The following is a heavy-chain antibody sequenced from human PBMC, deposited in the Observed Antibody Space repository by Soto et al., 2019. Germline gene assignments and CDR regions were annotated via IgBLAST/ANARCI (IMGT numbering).Heavy chain of an antibody. CDR3: ASRNGYDYFSFDY. D-gene: IGHD5-12*01. CDR1: GGSISSNSYY. Sequence: PSETLSLTCTVSGGSISSNSYYWGWIRQPPGKGLEWIGSIYYSGSTYYNPSLKSRVTISVDTSKNQFSLKLSSVTAADTAVYYCASRNGYDYFSFDYWGQGILVTVSS. J-gene: IGHJ4*02. CDR2: IYYSGST. V-gene: IGHV4-39*01.